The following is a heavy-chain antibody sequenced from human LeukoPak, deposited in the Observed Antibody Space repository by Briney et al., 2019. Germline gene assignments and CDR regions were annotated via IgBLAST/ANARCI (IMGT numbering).Heavy chain of an antibody. J-gene: IGHJ5*02. CDR2: IYYSGTT. CDR1: GGSTSSYY. Sequence: PSETLSLTCTVSGGSTSSYYWSWIRQPPGKGLEWIGSIYYSGTTAYNPSLKSRVTISVDTSKNQFSLKLSSVTAADTAVYYCVRWQSGSMFHPPWGQGTLVTVSS. D-gene: IGHD5-24*01. CDR3: VRWQSGSMFHPP. V-gene: IGHV4-59*05.